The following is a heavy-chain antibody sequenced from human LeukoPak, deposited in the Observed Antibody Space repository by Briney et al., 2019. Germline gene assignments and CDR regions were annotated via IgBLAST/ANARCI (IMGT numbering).Heavy chain of an antibody. J-gene: IGHJ3*02. D-gene: IGHD1-26*01. Sequence: SETLSLTCTVSGGSISSGDYYWSWIRQPPGKGLEWIGYIYYSGSTYYNPSLKSRVTISVDTSKNQFSLKLSSVTAADTAVYYCARGEQLYAFDIWGQGTMVTVSS. CDR3: ARGEQLYAFDI. V-gene: IGHV4-30-4*08. CDR2: IYYSGST. CDR1: GGSISSGDYY.